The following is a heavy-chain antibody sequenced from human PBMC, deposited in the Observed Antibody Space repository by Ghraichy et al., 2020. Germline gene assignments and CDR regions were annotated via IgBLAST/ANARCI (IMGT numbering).Heavy chain of an antibody. J-gene: IGHJ4*02. V-gene: IGHV3-23*01. CDR1: GFTFSSYA. CDR2: ISGSGGST. D-gene: IGHD3-22*01. CDR3: AKEAVPSSGYYYSGPRYIDY. Sequence: GGSLRLSCAASGFTFSSYAMSWVRQAPGKGLEWVSAISGSGGSTYYADSVKGRFTISRDNSKNTLYLQMNSLRAEDTAVYYCAKEAVPSSGYYYSGPRYIDYWGQGTLVTVSS.